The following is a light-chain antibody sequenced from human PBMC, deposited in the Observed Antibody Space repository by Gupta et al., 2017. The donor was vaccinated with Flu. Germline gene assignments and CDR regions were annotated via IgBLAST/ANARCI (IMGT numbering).Light chain of an antibody. J-gene: IGKJ4*01. CDR2: WAS. Sequence: NCKSSQSVLYSSNNKNYLAWYQQKPGQPPKLLIYWASTRESGVPDRFSGSGSGTDFTLTISSLQAEDVAVYYCQQYYSTPPAFGGGPRWRSN. CDR3: QQYYSTPPA. CDR1: QSVLYSSNNKNY. V-gene: IGKV4-1*01.